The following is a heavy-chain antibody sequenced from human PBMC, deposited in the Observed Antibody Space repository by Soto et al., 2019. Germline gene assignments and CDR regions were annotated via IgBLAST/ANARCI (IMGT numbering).Heavy chain of an antibody. V-gene: IGHV2-5*02. CDR3: ARADYGDIVFEY. D-gene: IGHD4-17*01. CDR1: GFSFITTGVG. J-gene: IGHJ4*02. CDR2: IYWDDDK. Sequence: QITLKESGPTLVNPTQTLTLTCTFSGFSFITTGVGVGWVRQSPGKALEWLALIYWDDDKLYSPSLKSRLTITKDTSKNQVVLSMTNMDPVDTATYYCARADYGDIVFEYWGQGTLVTVSS.